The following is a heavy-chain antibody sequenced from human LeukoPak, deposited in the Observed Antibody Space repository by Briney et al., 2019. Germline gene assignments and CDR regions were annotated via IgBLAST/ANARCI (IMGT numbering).Heavy chain of an antibody. V-gene: IGHV4-34*01. CDR3: AREGSGNDY. CDR2: IYYSGST. CDR1: GGSFSGYY. Sequence: SETLSLTCAVCGGSFSGYYWSWIRQPPGKGLEWIGYIYYSGSTKYNPSLKSRVTISVDTSKNQFSLKLSSVTAADTAVYYCAREGSGNDYWGQGTLVTVSS. D-gene: IGHD3-10*01. J-gene: IGHJ4*02.